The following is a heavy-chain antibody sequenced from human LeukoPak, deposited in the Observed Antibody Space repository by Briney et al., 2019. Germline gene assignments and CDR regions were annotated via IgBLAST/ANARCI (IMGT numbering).Heavy chain of an antibody. CDR3: AVNYDILTGYYYFDY. CDR1: GGSISGYY. CDR2: IYYSGST. V-gene: IGHV4-59*08. Sequence: SETLSLTCTVSGGSISGYYWSWIRQPPGKGLEWIGYIYYSGSTYYNPSLKSRVTISVDTSKNQFSLKLSSVTAADTAVYYCAVNYDILTGYYYFDYWGQGTLVTVSS. J-gene: IGHJ4*02. D-gene: IGHD3-9*01.